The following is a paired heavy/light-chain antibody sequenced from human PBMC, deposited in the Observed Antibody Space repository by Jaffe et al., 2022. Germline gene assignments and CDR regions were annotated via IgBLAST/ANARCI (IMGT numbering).Light chain of an antibody. CDR1: QSISSW. CDR2: KAS. CDR3: QQYNSFPLT. V-gene: IGKV1-5*03. Sequence: DIQMTQSPSTLSASVGDRVTITCRASQSISSWLAWYQQKPGKAPKLLIYKASSLESGVPSRFSGSGSGTEFTLTISSLQPDDFATYYCQQYNSFPLTFGGGTKVEIK. J-gene: IGKJ4*01.
Heavy chain of an antibody. V-gene: IGHV4-34*01. J-gene: IGHJ6*03. CDR3: ARGVWFGELLYRYYYYMDV. CDR1: GGSFSGYY. D-gene: IGHD3-10*01. Sequence: QVQLQQWGAGLLKPSETLSLTCAVYGGSFSGYYWSWIRQPPGKGLEWIGEINHSGSTNYNPSLKSRVTISVDTSKNQFSLKLSSVTAADTAVYYCARGVWFGELLYRYYYYMDVWGKGTTVTVSS. CDR2: INHSGST.